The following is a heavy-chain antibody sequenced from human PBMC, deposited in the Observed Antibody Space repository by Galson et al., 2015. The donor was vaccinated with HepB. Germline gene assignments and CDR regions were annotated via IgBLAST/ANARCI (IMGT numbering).Heavy chain of an antibody. CDR1: GDSVSSYSAG. J-gene: IGHJ5*02. V-gene: IGHV6-1*01. Sequence: CAISGDSVSSYSAGWTWIRQSPSRGLEWLGRTSYRKKWYIDYAVSVKGRITINPDTSKNQVSLRLTSVTPEDTAVYYCSRGGLVKAARGGLAWLDPWGQGTLVTVSS. CDR2: TSYRKKWYI. D-gene: IGHD6-6*01. CDR3: SRGGLVKAARGGLAWLDP.